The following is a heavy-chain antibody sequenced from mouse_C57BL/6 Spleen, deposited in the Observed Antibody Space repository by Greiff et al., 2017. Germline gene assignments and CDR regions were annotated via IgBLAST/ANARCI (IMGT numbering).Heavy chain of an antibody. CDR3: ARPELRWYFDV. D-gene: IGHD1-1*01. CDR2: ISSGSSTI. CDR1: GFTFSDYG. V-gene: IGHV5-17*01. Sequence: EVMLVESGGGLVKPGGSLKLSCAASGFTFSDYGMHWVRQAPEKGLELVAYISSGSSTIYYADTVKGRFTISRDNAKKTLFLQMTSLRSEDTAMYYCARPELRWYFDVWGTGTTVTVSS. J-gene: IGHJ1*03.